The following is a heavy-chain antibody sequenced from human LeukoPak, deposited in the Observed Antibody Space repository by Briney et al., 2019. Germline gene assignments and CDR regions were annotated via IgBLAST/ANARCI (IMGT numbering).Heavy chain of an antibody. V-gene: IGHV4-34*01. CDR3: ARVYDYDTPWGAFDI. J-gene: IGHJ3*02. CDR1: GGSFSGYY. Sequence: PSETLSLTCAVYGGSFSGYYWSWIRQPPGKGLEWIGEINHSGSTNYNPSLKSRVTISVDTSKNQFSLKLSSVTAADTAVYYCARVYDYDTPWGAFDIWGQGTMVTVSS. CDR2: INHSGST. D-gene: IGHD4-17*01.